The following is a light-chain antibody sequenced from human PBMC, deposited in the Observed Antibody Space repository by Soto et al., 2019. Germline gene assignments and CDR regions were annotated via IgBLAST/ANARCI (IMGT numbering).Light chain of an antibody. CDR2: EVS. J-gene: IGLJ2*01. CDR3: SSFAGSPVV. Sequence: QSALTQPPSASGSPGQSFTITCSGTSSDVGEENYVSWYQQHPGKVPKLILYEVSKRPSGVPDRFSGSRSGNTDSLTVSGLQAEDEADYYCSSFAGSPVVFGGGTKLTVL. CDR1: SSDVGEENY. V-gene: IGLV2-8*01.